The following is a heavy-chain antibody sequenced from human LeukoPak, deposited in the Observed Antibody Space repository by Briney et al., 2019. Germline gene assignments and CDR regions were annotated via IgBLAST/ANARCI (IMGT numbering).Heavy chain of an antibody. V-gene: IGHV3-23*01. D-gene: IGHD2-8*01. J-gene: IGHJ4*02. CDR1: GFTFRGYV. CDR3: AREAGRVFDY. Sequence: AGGSLRLSCASSGFTFRGYVMNWVRQAPGKGLEWVSGMSGGGGSTYYADSVKGRFTISRDNSKNTLYLQMNSLRAEDTAVYYCAREAGRVFDYWGQGTLVTVSS. CDR2: MSGGGGST.